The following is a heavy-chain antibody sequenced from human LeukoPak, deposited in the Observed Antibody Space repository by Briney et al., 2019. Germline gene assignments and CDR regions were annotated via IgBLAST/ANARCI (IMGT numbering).Heavy chain of an antibody. Sequence: GGSLRLSCAASGFTFSSYSMNWVRQAPGKGLEWVSSISSSSSYIYYADSVKGRFTISRDNAKNSLYLQMNSLRAEDTAVYYCARDTMNSRDFWSGYLHYWGQGTLVTVSS. J-gene: IGHJ4*02. CDR2: ISSSSSYI. CDR1: GFTFSSYS. V-gene: IGHV3-21*01. D-gene: IGHD3-3*01. CDR3: ARDTMNSRDFWSGYLHY.